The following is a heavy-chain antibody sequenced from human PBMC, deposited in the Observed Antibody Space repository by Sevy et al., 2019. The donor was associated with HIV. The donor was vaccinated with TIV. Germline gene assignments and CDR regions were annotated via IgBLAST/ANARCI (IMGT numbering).Heavy chain of an antibody. CDR2: IWDNGSKK. J-gene: IGHJ4*02. D-gene: IGHD2-8*01. CDR3: ARGGYCTNNVCYGSIDY. V-gene: IGHV3-33*01. Sequence: GGSLRLSCAASGFTFRSYGMHWVRQAPGKGLEWVAVIWDNGSKKYYAESVKGRLTISRDNSKNTLYLQMNSLRAEDTAVYYCARGGYCTNNVCYGSIDYWGRGTLVTVSS. CDR1: GFTFRSYG.